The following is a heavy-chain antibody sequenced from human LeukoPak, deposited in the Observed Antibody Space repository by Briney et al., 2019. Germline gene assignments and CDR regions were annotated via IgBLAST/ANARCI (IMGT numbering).Heavy chain of an antibody. V-gene: IGHV1-69*01. CDR2: VIPNFGTA. CDR1: RGTFSRSA. Sequence: SVKVSCKASRGTFSRSAFGWVRQAPGQGLEWMGGVIPNFGTANYAQKFQGRVTITAEESTTTVYLELRSLRSEDTAIYYCARDVRGLELGELIYFYYGMDVWGQGTTVTVSS. D-gene: IGHD3-10*01. J-gene: IGHJ6*02. CDR3: ARDVRGLELGELIYFYYGMDV.